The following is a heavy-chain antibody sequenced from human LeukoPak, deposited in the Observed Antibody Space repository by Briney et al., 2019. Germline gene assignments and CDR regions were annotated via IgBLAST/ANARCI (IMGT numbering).Heavy chain of an antibody. J-gene: IGHJ3*01. Sequence: PSETLSLTCTAFGYSMSSGYYWGWIRQPPGKGLQWIGSIFHSGNSYYNPSLKSRVTISVDTSKDQFSLKVNSVTAADTAVYYCAKVGYNWNLWFDFWGQGTTVTVSS. D-gene: IGHD1-7*01. CDR2: IFHSGNS. CDR1: GYSMSSGYY. V-gene: IGHV4-38-2*02. CDR3: AKVGYNWNLWFDF.